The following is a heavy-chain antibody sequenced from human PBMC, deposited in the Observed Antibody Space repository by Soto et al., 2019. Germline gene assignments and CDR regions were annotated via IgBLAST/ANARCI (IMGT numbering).Heavy chain of an antibody. J-gene: IGHJ5*02. CDR1: GGSISSSSYY. V-gene: IGHV4-39*01. Sequence: SETLSLPCTVSGGSISSSSYYWGWIRQPPGKGLEWIGSIYYSGSTYYNPSLKSRVTISVDTSKNQFSLKLSSVTAADTAVYYCARGRNWFDPWGQGTLVTVSS. CDR2: IYYSGST. CDR3: ARGRNWFDP.